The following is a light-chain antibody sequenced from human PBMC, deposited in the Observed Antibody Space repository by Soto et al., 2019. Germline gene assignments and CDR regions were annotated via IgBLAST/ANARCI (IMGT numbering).Light chain of an antibody. CDR2: DAS. CDR3: QQYDNLPPYT. J-gene: IGKJ2*01. Sequence: DVQKTQSPSSLSASVGDRVTITCQASRDISVYLNWYQHKPGRPPKLLVYDASNLQTGVPSRFSGSGSGTHFSLTITSLQPEDIATYYCQQYDNLPPYTFGQGTKLEIK. CDR1: RDISVY. V-gene: IGKV1-33*01.